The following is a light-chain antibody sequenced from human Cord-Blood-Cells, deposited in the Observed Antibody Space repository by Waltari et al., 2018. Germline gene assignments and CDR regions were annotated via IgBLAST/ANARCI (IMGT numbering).Light chain of an antibody. CDR3: QQNYSTSRT. J-gene: IGKJ1*01. CDR1: QSISSY. Sequence: IKMTQSPSFLSALVGDRVTITCRASQSISSYLNWHQQKPGKAPKLLIYAASSLQSGVPSRFSGSGSGTEFTLTISSLQPDDFATYYCQQNYSTSRTFGQGTKVEIK. V-gene: IGKV1-39*01. CDR2: AAS.